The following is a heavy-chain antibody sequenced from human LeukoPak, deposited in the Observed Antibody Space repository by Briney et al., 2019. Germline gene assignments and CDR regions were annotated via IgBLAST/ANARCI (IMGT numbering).Heavy chain of an antibody. D-gene: IGHD1-7*01. J-gene: IGHJ6*03. CDR1: GGSISSYY. CDR3: ARRNLLDHYYYMDV. CDR2: IYYSGST. V-gene: IGHV4-59*01. Sequence: SETLSLTCTVSGGSISSYYWSWIRQPPGKGLEWIGYIYYSGSTNYNPSLKSRVTISVDTSKNQFSLKLSSVTAADTAVYYCARRNLLDHYYYMDVWGKGTTVTVSS.